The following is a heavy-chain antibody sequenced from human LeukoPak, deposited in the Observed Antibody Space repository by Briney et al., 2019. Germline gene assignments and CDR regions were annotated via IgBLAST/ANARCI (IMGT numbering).Heavy chain of an antibody. CDR2: IYTSGST. V-gene: IGHV4-4*07. CDR1: GGSISSYY. J-gene: IGHJ6*02. D-gene: IGHD3-10*01. CDR3: ARSPYGYYGSGGYYYYGMDV. Sequence: KPSETLSLTCTVSGGSISSYYWSWIRQPAGKGLEWIGRIYTSGSTNYNPSLKSRVTMSVDTSKNLFSLKLSSVTAADTAVYYCARSPYGYYGSGGYYYYGMDVWGQGTTVTVSS.